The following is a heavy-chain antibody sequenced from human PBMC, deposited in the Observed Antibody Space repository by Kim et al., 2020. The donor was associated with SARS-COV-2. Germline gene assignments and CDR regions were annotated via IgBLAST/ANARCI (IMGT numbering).Heavy chain of an antibody. D-gene: IGHD6-13*01. CDR3: ARGDSSPEYFHH. CDR2: IYYSGST. Sequence: SETLSLTCTVSGGSISSYYWSWIRQPPGKGLEWIGYIYYSGSTNYNPSLKSRVTISVDTSKNQFSLKLSSVTAADTAVYYCARGDSSPEYFHHWGQDTLVTVSS. CDR1: GGSISSYY. J-gene: IGHJ1*01. V-gene: IGHV4-59*13.